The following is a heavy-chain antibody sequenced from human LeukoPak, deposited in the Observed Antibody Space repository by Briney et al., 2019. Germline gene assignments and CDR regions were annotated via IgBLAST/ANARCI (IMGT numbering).Heavy chain of an antibody. J-gene: IGHJ4*02. V-gene: IGHV1-69*05. Sequence: ASVKVSCKASGGTFSSYAISWVRQAPGQGLEWMGRIIPIFGTANYAQKFQGRVTITTDESTSTAYMELSSLRSEDTAVYYCARGRSGLDDYWGQGTLVTVSS. D-gene: IGHD2-15*01. CDR1: GGTFSSYA. CDR2: IIPIFGTA. CDR3: ARGRSGLDDY.